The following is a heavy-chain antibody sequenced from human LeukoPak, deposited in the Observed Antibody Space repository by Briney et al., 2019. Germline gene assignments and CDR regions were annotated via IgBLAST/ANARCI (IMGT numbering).Heavy chain of an antibody. CDR3: PNKAGLQLVAPAFDS. CDR2: IHYSGST. J-gene: IGHJ4*02. Sequence: SETLSLTCTVSGGSISSSSYYWGWIRQPPGKGLEWVGSIHYSGSTYYNPSLKSRLTISVETSKNQLSLKLNSVTAADQGVYYWPNKAGLQLVAPAFDSWGKETLSPSPQ. CDR1: GGSISSSSYY. V-gene: IGHV4-39*01. D-gene: IGHD2-21*01.